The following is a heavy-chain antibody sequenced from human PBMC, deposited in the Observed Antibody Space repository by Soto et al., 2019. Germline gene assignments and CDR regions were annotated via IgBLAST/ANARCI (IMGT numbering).Heavy chain of an antibody. CDR2: ISYDGSNK. CDR1: GFTFSSYA. D-gene: IGHD3-22*01. J-gene: IGHJ4*02. V-gene: IGHV3-30-3*01. CDR3: ARRLHYYDSSSPLGY. Sequence: QVQLVESGGGVVQPGRSLRLSCAASGFTFSSYAMHWVRQAPGKGLVWVAVISYDGSNKYYADSVKGRFTISRDNSKNTLYLQMNSLRAEDTAVYYCARRLHYYDSSSPLGYWGQGTLVTVSS.